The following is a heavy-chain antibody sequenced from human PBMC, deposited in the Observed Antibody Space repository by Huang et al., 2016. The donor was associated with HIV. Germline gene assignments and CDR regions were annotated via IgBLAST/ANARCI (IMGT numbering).Heavy chain of an antibody. V-gene: IGHV1-18*01. CDR2: ISVYNGDT. Sequence: QVQLVQSGAEVKKPGASVKVSCEASNYNFGSHGISWVRQAPGQGLEGRGWISVYNGDTKYAQKFQGRVTMTREPSTRTAYMELTSLRFDDTAVYYCARSGFGVVITTTLDYYYMDVWGTGTTVTVSS. J-gene: IGHJ6*03. CDR3: ARSGFGVVITTTLDYYYMDV. CDR1: NYNFGSHG. D-gene: IGHD3-3*01.